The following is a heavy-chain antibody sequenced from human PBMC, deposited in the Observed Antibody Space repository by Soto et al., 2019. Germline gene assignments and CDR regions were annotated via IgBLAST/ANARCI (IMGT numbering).Heavy chain of an antibody. J-gene: IGHJ5*02. Sequence: SETLSLTCTVSGGSISSSSYYWGGIRQPPGKGLEWIGSIYYSGSGYYNPSLKSRVTISVDTSKNQFSLKLSSVPAAPTALYYGAREVRFLEWLLRGNWFDPWGQGTLVTVAS. CDR3: AREVRFLEWLLRGNWFDP. D-gene: IGHD3-3*01. CDR1: GGSISSSSYY. V-gene: IGHV4-39*02. CDR2: IYYSGSG.